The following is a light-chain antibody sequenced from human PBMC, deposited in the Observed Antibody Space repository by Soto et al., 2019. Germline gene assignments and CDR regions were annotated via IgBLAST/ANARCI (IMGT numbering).Light chain of an antibody. CDR2: VEGSGSY. Sequence: QPVLTQSSSAFASLGSSVKLTCTLSSGHSSYIIAWHQQQPGKAPRYLMKVEGSGSYNKGSGVPDRFSGSSSGADRYLTISNLQFEDEADYYCETWDSNTPWVFGGGTKLTVL. J-gene: IGLJ3*02. V-gene: IGLV4-60*02. CDR3: ETWDSNTPWV. CDR1: SGHSSYI.